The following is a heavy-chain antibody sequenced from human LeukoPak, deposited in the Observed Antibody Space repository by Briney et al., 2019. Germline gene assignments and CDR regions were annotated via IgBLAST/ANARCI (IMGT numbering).Heavy chain of an antibody. V-gene: IGHV3-21*01. Sequence: GSLRLSCAASGFTFSSYSMNWVRQAPGKGLEWVSSISSSSSYIYYADSVKGRFTISRDSAKNSLYLQMNSLRAEDTAVYYCASTKVRGDDYWGQGTLVTVSS. CDR3: ASTKVRGDDY. D-gene: IGHD3-10*01. CDR1: GFTFSSYS. CDR2: ISSSSSYI. J-gene: IGHJ4*02.